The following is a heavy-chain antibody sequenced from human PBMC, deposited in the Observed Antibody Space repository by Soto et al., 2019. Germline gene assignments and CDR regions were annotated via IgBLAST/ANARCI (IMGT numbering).Heavy chain of an antibody. D-gene: IGHD1-26*01. J-gene: IGHJ6*02. Sequence: GXAVKVSKNASGYSFTGYYMHWGRRAPGQGLEWMGWINPNSGGTNYAQKFQGWVTMTRDTSISTAYMELSRLRSDDTAVYYCARGDGSYFIDYYGMDVWGQGTTVTVS. V-gene: IGHV1-2*04. CDR1: GYSFTGYY. CDR2: INPNSGGT. CDR3: ARGDGSYFIDYYGMDV.